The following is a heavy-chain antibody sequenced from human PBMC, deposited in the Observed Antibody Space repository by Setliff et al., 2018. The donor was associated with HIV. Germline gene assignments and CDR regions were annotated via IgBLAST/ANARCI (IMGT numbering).Heavy chain of an antibody. D-gene: IGHD2-21*01. CDR2: IIPILGTE. V-gene: IGHV1-69*10. Sequence: SVKVSCKASGTPFSTYLFTWVRQAPGQGFEWMGGIIPILGTEKYAQKFHGRVTLTADMSTNTAYMELRSLTSEDTAVYYCARDHQTMLWLDYWGQGTLVTVSS. CDR1: GTPFSTYL. J-gene: IGHJ4*02. CDR3: ARDHQTMLWLDY.